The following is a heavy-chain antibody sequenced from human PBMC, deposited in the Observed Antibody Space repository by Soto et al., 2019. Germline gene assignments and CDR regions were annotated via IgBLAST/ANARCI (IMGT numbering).Heavy chain of an antibody. CDR1: GGSIRSFY. J-gene: IGHJ4*02. D-gene: IGHD3-22*01. Sequence: PLVIVSLTCTVSGGSIRSFYWTWIRQHPGKGLQWIGNIHHSGTTNYNPSLKSRVTISVDTSKNQLFLKLNSVTAADTAVYYCASLGPGSGYSSSGNWGQGTLVTVSS. V-gene: IGHV4-59*01. CDR3: ASLGPGSGYSSSGN. CDR2: IHHSGTT.